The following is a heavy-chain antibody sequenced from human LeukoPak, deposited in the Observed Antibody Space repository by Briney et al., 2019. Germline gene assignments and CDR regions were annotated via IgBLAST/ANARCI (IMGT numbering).Heavy chain of an antibody. CDR1: GFTFSSYG. Sequence: GGSLRLSCAASGFTFSSYGMHWVRQAPGKGLEWVAVISYDGSNKYYGDSVKGRFTISRDNSKSTLYLQMNSLRAEDTAVYYCAKGNSRGDYNYYFYGMDVWGQGTTVTVSS. CDR2: ISYDGSNK. D-gene: IGHD4-17*01. J-gene: IGHJ6*02. V-gene: IGHV3-30*18. CDR3: AKGNSRGDYNYYFYGMDV.